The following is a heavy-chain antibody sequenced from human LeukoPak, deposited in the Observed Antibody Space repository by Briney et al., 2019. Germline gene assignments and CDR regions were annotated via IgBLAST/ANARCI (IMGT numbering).Heavy chain of an antibody. V-gene: IGHV3-7*05. CDR2: INEDSTEK. Sequence: GGSLRLSCAVSGFTFRTYWMSWLRQAPGKGLEWVANINEDSTEKYSIDSVKGRFTVSRDNSKNTLYLQMNSLRAEDTAVYYCASHGVLRYFDEWGQGTLVTVSS. D-gene: IGHD3-9*01. J-gene: IGHJ4*02. CDR3: ASHGVLRYFDE. CDR1: GFTFRTYW.